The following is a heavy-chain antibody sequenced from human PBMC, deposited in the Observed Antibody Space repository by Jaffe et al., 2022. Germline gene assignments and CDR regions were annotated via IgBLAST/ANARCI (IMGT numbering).Heavy chain of an antibody. CDR1: GGSISSGSYY. J-gene: IGHJ5*02. CDR2: IYTSGST. Sequence: QVQLQESGPGLVKPSQTLSLTCTVSGGSISSGSYYWSWIRQPAGKGLEWIGRIYTSGSTNYNPSLKSRVTISVDTSKNQFSLKLSSVTAADTAVYYCARGAFMGIAAAGTGSGWFDPWGQGTLVTVSS. V-gene: IGHV4-61*02. D-gene: IGHD6-13*01. CDR3: ARGAFMGIAAAGTGSGWFDP.